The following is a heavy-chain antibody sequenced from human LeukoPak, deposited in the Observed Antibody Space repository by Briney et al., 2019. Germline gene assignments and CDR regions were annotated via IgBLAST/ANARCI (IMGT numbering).Heavy chain of an antibody. V-gene: IGHV1-2*02. CDR3: ARVLTMTTVTSHY. CDR2: INPNSGGT. J-gene: IGHJ4*02. Sequence: ASVKVSCKASGYTFTGYYMHWVRQAPGQGLEWMGWINPNSGGTNYAQKFQGRVTMTRDTSISTAYMELSRLRSDDTAVYYCARVLTMTTVTSHYWGQGTLVTVSS. D-gene: IGHD4-17*01. CDR1: GYTFTGYY.